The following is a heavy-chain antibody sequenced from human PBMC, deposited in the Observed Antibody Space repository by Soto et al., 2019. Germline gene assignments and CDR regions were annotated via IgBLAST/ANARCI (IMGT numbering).Heavy chain of an antibody. J-gene: IGHJ4*02. CDR1: GFTFGDYY. Sequence: QVQLVESGGGLVKPGGSLRLSCAASGFTFGDYYMSWIRQAPGKGLEWVSYISSSGSSTYYVDSVRGRFTISRDNAKNSLHLQMDSLGAEDTAVYDCARAAAARPAACYWGQGTLVTVSS. D-gene: IGHD6-6*01. CDR3: ARAAAARPAACY. CDR2: ISSSGSST. V-gene: IGHV3-11*01.